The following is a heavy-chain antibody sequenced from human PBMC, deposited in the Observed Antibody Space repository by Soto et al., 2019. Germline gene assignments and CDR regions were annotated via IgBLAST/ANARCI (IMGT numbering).Heavy chain of an antibody. V-gene: IGHV1-2*04. Sequence: ASVKVSCKASGYTFTGYYMHWVRQAPGQGLEWMGWINPNSGGTNYAQKFQGWVTMTRDTSISTAYMELSRLRSDDTAVYYCARAMYYDFWSSYYYMDVWGKGTTVTVS. CDR2: INPNSGGT. J-gene: IGHJ6*03. D-gene: IGHD3-3*01. CDR3: ARAMYYDFWSSYYYMDV. CDR1: GYTFTGYY.